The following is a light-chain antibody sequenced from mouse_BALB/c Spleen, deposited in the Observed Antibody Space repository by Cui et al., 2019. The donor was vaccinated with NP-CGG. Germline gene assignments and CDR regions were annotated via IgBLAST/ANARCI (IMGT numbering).Light chain of an antibody. Sequence: QPVVTPGSTPTTSPGETVTLTCRSSTGAVTTNNYANWVQEKPDHLFTGLIGGTNNRVPGVPARFSGSLIGDKAALTITGAQTEDEAIYFCALWYSNHWVFGGGTKLTVL. CDR3: ALWYSNHWV. V-gene: IGLV1*01. J-gene: IGLJ1*01. CDR2: GTN. CDR1: TGAVTTNNY.